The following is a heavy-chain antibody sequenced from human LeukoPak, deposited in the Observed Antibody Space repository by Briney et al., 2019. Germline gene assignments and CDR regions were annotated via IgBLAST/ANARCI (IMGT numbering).Heavy chain of an antibody. Sequence: SQTLSLTCSVSGGSISSGDYFWTWIRQPPGKGLEYIGYIYYSGTPYYNPSLKSRITMSVDMSANQFSLRLTSVSAADTAVYYCTRAYWIGFHFDSWGQGILVSVSS. V-gene: IGHV4-30-4*01. J-gene: IGHJ4*02. CDR2: IYYSGTP. CDR1: GGSISSGDYF. CDR3: TRAYWIGFHFDS. D-gene: IGHD3-3*01.